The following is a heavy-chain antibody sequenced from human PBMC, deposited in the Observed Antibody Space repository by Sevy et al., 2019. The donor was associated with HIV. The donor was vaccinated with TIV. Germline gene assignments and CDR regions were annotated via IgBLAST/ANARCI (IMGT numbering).Heavy chain of an antibody. CDR3: ARSYFGSGTYYGMDV. J-gene: IGHJ6*02. CDR2: IKQV. Sequence: GGSLRLSCAASGFTFSSYWMSWVRQAPGKGLEWVANIKQVYVDSVKGRFTISRDNAKSSLYLQWNSLRAEDTAIYYCARSYFGSGTYYGMDVWGQGTTVTVSS. CDR1: GFTFSSYW. V-gene: IGHV3-7*01. D-gene: IGHD3-10*01.